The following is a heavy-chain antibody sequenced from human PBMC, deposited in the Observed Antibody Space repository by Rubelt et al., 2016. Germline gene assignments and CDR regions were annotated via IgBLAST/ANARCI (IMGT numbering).Heavy chain of an antibody. CDR2: IYYSGST. V-gene: IGHV4-59*01. CDR1: GGSISSYY. D-gene: IGHD5-18*01. CDR3: ARSFGDTATLYNWFDP. J-gene: IGHJ5*02. Sequence: GGSISSYYWSWIRQPPGKGLEWIGYIYYSGSTNYNPSLKSRVTISVDTSKNQFSLKLSSVTAADTAVYYCARSFGDTATLYNWFDPWGQGTLVAVSS.